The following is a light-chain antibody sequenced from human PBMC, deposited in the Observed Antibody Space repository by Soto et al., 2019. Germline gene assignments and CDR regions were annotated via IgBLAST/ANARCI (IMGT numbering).Light chain of an antibody. V-gene: IGKV1-12*01. CDR3: QQGHTFPLT. CDR2: AAT. J-gene: IGKJ4*01. Sequence: DIQMTQSPSSVSASVGDRVTITCRASQDISDWLAWHQQKPGKAPKLLIYAATTLHSGVPSRFSGSGSGIDFILTISSLQPEDFATYYCQQGHTFPLTFGGGTKVEIK. CDR1: QDISDW.